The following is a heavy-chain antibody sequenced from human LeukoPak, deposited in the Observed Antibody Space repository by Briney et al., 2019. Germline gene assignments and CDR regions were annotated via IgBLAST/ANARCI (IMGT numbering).Heavy chain of an antibody. CDR3: ARGPTTMVRGVIGFDP. J-gene: IGHJ5*02. V-gene: IGHV4-61*02. CDR1: GGSISSGSYY. CDR2: IYTSGSY. Sequence: SETLSFTCTVSGGSISSGSYYWSWIRQPAGKGLEWNGRIYTSGSYKHNPTLKSTITISVDTSKHQFALNLSSVTAADTAVYSCARGPTTMVRGVIGFDPWGQGTLVTV. D-gene: IGHD3-10*01.